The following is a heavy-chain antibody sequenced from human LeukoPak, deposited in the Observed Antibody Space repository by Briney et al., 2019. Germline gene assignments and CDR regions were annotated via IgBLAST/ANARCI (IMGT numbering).Heavy chain of an antibody. J-gene: IGHJ3*01. CDR1: GFTFSTHA. CDR3: TTLRPWIQPR. CDR2: ISATGSTT. D-gene: IGHD5-18*01. Sequence: GGSLRLSCAASGFTFSTHARTWARQAPGKVLESVSLISATGSTTYYAASVRGRFTISRDNSKNTLYLQMNRLKPEDTAVYYCTTLRPWIQPRWGQGTMVTVSS. V-gene: IGHV3-23*01.